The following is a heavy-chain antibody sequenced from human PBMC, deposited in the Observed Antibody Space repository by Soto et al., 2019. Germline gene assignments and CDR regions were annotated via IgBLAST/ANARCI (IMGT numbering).Heavy chain of an antibody. CDR2: INHSGST. D-gene: IGHD3-10*01. CDR3: ARGGPRDYRY. CDR1: GGSFSGYY. J-gene: IGHJ4*02. Sequence: SETLSLTCAVYGGSFSGYYWSWIRQPPGKGLEWIGEINHSGSTNYNPSLKSRVTTSVDTSKNQFSLKLSSVTAADTAVYYCARGGPRDYRYWGQGTLVTVSS. V-gene: IGHV4-34*01.